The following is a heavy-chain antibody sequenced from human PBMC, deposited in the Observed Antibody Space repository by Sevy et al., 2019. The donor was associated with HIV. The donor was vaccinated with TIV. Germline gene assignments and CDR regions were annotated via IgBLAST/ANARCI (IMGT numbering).Heavy chain of an antibody. CDR3: ARVVVTMVQGVISNYYGMDV. CDR2: INHSGST. V-gene: IGHV4-34*01. Sequence: SETLSLTCAVYGGSFSGYYWSWIRQPPGKGLEWIGEINHSGSTNYNPSLKSRVTISVDASKNQFSLKLGSVTAADTAVYYWARVVVTMVQGVISNYYGMDVWGQGTTVTVSS. J-gene: IGHJ6*02. D-gene: IGHD3-10*01. CDR1: GGSFSGYY.